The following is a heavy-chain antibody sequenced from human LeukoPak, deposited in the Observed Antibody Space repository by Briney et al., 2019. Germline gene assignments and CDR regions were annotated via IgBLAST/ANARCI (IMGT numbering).Heavy chain of an antibody. J-gene: IGHJ6*04. CDR3: AELGITMIGGV. CDR1: GFTFSNFA. Sequence: GGSLRLSCAASGFTFSNFAMSWVRQAPGQGLEWVSIISGGGGSTTHADSVKGRFTISRDNAKNSLYLQMNSLRAEDTAVYYCAELGITMIGGVWGKGTTVTISS. D-gene: IGHD3-10*02. CDR2: ISGGGGST. V-gene: IGHV3-23*01.